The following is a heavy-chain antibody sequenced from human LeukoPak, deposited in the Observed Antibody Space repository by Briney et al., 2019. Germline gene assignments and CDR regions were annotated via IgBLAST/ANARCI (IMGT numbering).Heavy chain of an antibody. CDR1: GFTFSSYG. CDR2: IWYDGSNK. Sequence: GGSLRLSCAASGFTFSSYGLHWVRQAPGKGLEWVAVIWYDGSNKYYADSVKGRFTISRDNSKNTLYLQINSLRAEDTAVSCCAKGGRVVPAAMAAFDIWGQGTMVTVSS. CDR3: AKGGRVVPAAMAAFDI. D-gene: IGHD2-2*01. J-gene: IGHJ3*02. V-gene: IGHV3-33*06.